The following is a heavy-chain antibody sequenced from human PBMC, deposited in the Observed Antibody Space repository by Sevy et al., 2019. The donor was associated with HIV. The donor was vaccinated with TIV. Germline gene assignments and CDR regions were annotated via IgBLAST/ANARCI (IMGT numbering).Heavy chain of an antibody. V-gene: IGHV1-58*01. CDR2: IVVGSGNT. CDR1: GFTFTNSV. D-gene: IGHD3-22*01. J-gene: IGHJ5*02. CDR3: AAYHYDRGGFDP. Sequence: ASVKVSCKASGFTFTNSVVQWVRQARGQRLEWIGWIVVGSGNTDYAQKFQERVTMTRDMSTSTAYMELGSLRSDDTAVYYCAAYHYDRGGFDPWGQGTLVTVSS.